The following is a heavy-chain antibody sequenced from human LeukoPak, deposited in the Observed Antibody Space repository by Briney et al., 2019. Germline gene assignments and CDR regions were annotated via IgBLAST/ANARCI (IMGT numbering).Heavy chain of an antibody. Sequence: PGGSLRLSCAASGFPFSSYSMNWVRQAPGKGLEWVSSISSSSSYIYYADSVKGRYTISRDNAKNSRYMQMNSLRAEDTAVYYCARSGDYTGYFDYWGQGTLVTVSS. CDR3: ARSGDYTGYFDY. D-gene: IGHD4-17*01. J-gene: IGHJ4*02. CDR1: GFPFSSYS. V-gene: IGHV3-21*01. CDR2: ISSSSSYI.